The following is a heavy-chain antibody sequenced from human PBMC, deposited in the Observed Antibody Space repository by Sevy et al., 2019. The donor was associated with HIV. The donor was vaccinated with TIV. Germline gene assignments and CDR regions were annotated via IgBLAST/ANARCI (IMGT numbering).Heavy chain of an antibody. Sequence: GGSLRLSCTASGFTFGDYAMSWFRQAPGKGLEWVGFIRSKAYGGTTEYAASVKGRFTISRDDSKSIAYLQMNSLKTEDTAVYYCTRVLISSGWTRVHYYYGMDVWGQGTTVTVSS. CDR1: GFTFGDYA. CDR3: TRVLISSGWTRVHYYYGMDV. V-gene: IGHV3-49*03. D-gene: IGHD6-19*01. J-gene: IGHJ6*02. CDR2: IRSKAYGGTT.